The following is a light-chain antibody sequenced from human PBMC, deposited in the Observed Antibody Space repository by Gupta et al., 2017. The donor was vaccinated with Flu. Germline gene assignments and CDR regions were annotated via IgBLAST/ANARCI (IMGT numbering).Light chain of an antibody. V-gene: IGKV1-5*03. CDR1: QSISSW. CDR2: KAS. J-gene: IGKJ1*01. CDR3: QQYNSYPWT. Sequence: DIQMNQSPSPLHASVGDRVTITCRASQSISSWLAWDQLRPGKAPKLLIYKASSLESGVPSRFSGSGSGTEFTLTISSLQPDDFATYYCQQYNSYPWTFGQGTKVEIK.